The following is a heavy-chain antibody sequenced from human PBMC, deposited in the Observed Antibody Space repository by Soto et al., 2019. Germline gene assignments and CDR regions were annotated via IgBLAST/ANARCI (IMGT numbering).Heavy chain of an antibody. CDR2: ISSNGGST. CDR1: VFTFSSYA. Sequence: GGSLRLSCSASVFTFSSYAMHWFRQAPGKGLKYVSAISSNGGSTYYADSVKGRFTISRDNSKNTLYLQMSSLRAEDTAVYYCVKRNSSGWYGYWGQGTVVTVSS. J-gene: IGHJ4*02. CDR3: VKRNSSGWYGY. V-gene: IGHV3-64D*06. D-gene: IGHD6-19*01.